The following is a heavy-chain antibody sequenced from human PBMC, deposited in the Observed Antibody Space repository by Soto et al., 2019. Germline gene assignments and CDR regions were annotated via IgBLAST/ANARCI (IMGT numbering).Heavy chain of an antibody. D-gene: IGHD3-10*01. CDR3: ARDLPIPRLLWFGELPPGWFDP. CDR2: IKQDGSEK. J-gene: IGHJ5*02. CDR1: GFTFSSYW. Sequence: PGGSLRLSCAASGFTFSSYWMSWVRQAPGKGLEWVANIKQDGSEKYYVDSVKGRFTISRDNAKNSLYLQMNSLRVEDTAVYYCARDLPIPRLLWFGELPPGWFDPWGQGTLVTVSS. V-gene: IGHV3-7*01.